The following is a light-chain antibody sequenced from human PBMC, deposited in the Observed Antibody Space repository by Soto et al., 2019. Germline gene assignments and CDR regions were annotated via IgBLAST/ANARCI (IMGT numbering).Light chain of an antibody. CDR1: QNINRY. Sequence: DIQMTQSPSTLSASVGDRVTITCRASQNINRYLAWYQQKPGKAPKLLIYMASSLESEVPPRFSGSGSGTEFPLTISSLQPDDFATYYCQHHDAYSPSWPFGQGTKVDIK. V-gene: IGKV1-5*03. CDR3: QHHDAYSPSWP. CDR2: MAS. J-gene: IGKJ1*01.